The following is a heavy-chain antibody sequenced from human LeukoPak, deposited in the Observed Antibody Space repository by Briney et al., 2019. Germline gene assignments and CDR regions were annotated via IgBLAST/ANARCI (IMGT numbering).Heavy chain of an antibody. CDR3: AKDEYDSSGYYSPYFDY. CDR1: GFTFSRHA. V-gene: IGHV3-30*04. Sequence: GGSLRLSCAASGFTFSRHAMHWVRQAPGKGLEWVAVISYDGSNKYYADSVKGRFTISRDNSKNTLYLQMNSLRAEDTAVYYCAKDEYDSSGYYSPYFDYWGQGTLVTVSS. D-gene: IGHD3-22*01. CDR2: ISYDGSNK. J-gene: IGHJ4*02.